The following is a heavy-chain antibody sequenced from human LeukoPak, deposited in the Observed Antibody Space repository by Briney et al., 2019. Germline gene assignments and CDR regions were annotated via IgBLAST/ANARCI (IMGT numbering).Heavy chain of an antibody. CDR3: ARDPTTVATFGDY. J-gene: IGHJ4*02. CDR2: IYYSGST. V-gene: IGHV4-39*07. D-gene: IGHD4-17*01. CDR1: GGSISSSSYY. Sequence: SETLSLTCTVSGGSISSSSYYWGWIRQPPGKGLEWIGSIYYSGSTHYNPSLKSRVTISVDTSKNQFSLKLTSVTAADTAVYYCARDPTTVATFGDYWGQGTLVTVSS.